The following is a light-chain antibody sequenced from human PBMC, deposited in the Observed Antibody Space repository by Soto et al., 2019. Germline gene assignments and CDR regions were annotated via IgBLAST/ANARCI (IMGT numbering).Light chain of an antibody. V-gene: IGKV1-5*03. CDR3: QDYNSWT. Sequence: DIQMTQSPSTLSASVGDRVTITCRASQSISTWLSWYQQKPGKAPKVLIYKASNLQSGVSSRFSGSGSRTEFTLTISSLQPDDFATYYCQDYNSWTFGQGTKVDI. CDR2: KAS. CDR1: QSISTW. J-gene: IGKJ1*01.